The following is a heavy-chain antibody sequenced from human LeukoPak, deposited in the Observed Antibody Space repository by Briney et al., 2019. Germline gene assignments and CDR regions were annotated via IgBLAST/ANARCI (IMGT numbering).Heavy chain of an antibody. CDR3: ARVERFPGYYNVDY. CDR1: GYTFTSYG. CDR2: ISAYNGNT. J-gene: IGHJ4*02. Sequence: GASVKVSCKASGYTFTSYGISWVRQAPGQGLEWMGWISAYNGNTNYAQRLQGRVTMTTDTSTSTAYMELRSLRSDDTAVYYCARVERFPGYYNVDYWGQGTLVTVSS. D-gene: IGHD3-9*01. V-gene: IGHV1-18*04.